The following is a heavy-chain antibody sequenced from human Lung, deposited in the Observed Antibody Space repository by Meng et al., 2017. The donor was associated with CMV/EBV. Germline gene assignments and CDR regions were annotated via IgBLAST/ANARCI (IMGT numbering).Heavy chain of an antibody. J-gene: IGHJ3*02. CDR1: GFTFSSYS. CDR2: ISPSSSTK. CDR3: ANDAFDI. Sequence: GEXLKISCAASGFTFSSYSMNWVRQAPGKGLEWVSYISPSSSTKYYADSVKGRFTISRDNAKNSLYLQMNSLRAEDTAVYYCANDAFDIWGQGTMVTV. V-gene: IGHV3-48*04.